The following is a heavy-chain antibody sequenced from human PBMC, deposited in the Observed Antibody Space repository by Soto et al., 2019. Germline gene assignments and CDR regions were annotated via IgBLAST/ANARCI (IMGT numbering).Heavy chain of an antibody. CDR3: ARGHSSSYYYYGMDV. J-gene: IGHJ6*02. Sequence: KPGGSLRLSCAASGFTFSSYSMNWVRQAPGKGLEWVSSISSSSSYIYYADSVKGRFTISRDNAKNSLYLQMNSLRAEDTAVYYCARGHSSSYYYYGMDVWGQGTTVTVSS. CDR2: ISSSSSYI. CDR1: GFTFSSYS. D-gene: IGHD6-6*01. V-gene: IGHV3-21*01.